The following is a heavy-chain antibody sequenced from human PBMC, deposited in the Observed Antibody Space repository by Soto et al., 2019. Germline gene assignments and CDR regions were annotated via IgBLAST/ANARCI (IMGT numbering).Heavy chain of an antibody. D-gene: IGHD1-20*01. CDR2: IWYDGSNK. J-gene: IGHJ6*02. Sequence: PGGSLRLSCAASGFTFSSYGMHWVRQAPGKGLEWVAVIWYDGSNKYYADSVKGRFTISRDNSKNTLYLQMNSLRAEDTAVYYCARDQITGTTDYYYYGMDVWGQGTTVTVSS. CDR1: GFTFSSYG. V-gene: IGHV3-33*01. CDR3: ARDQITGTTDYYYYGMDV.